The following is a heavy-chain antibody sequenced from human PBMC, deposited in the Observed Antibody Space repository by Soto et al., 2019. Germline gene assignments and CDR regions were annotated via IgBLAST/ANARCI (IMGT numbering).Heavy chain of an antibody. Sequence: GGSLRLSCAASGFRFSDVYMTWIRQAPGKGLEWVSKISGDATTIYYADSVKGRFTVSRDSARNSVYLQMNSLRAEDTAVYYCASDPYYYASGFWGQGTLVTVSS. CDR2: ISGDATTI. CDR3: ASDPYYYASGF. J-gene: IGHJ4*02. V-gene: IGHV3-11*01. CDR1: GFRFSDVY. D-gene: IGHD3-10*01.